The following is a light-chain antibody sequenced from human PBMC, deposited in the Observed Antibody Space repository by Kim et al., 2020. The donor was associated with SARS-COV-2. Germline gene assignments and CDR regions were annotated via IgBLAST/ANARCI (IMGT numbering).Light chain of an antibody. V-gene: IGLV2-23*02. J-gene: IGLJ1*01. CDR2: EVN. CDR1: SSDVGSYDL. CDR3: CSYAGSRGKV. Sequence: QSALTQPASVSGSPGQSITISCTGTSSDVGSYDLVSWYQQHPGQAPKLIIFEVNRPSGVSSRFSGSRSGDTASLTISVLQAEDDADYYCCSYAGSRGKVFGSGTKVTVL.